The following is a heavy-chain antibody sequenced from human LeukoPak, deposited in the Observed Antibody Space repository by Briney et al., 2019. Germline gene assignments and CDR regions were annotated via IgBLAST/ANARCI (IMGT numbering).Heavy chain of an antibody. CDR3: ARDGGASTPFDY. D-gene: IGHD2-15*01. CDR1: GFTFSNFW. V-gene: IGHV3-74*01. Sequence: PGGSLRLSCAASGFTFSNFWIHWVRQAPGKGLVWVSRITIDDSSPNYAASVNGRFTISRDNAKSTVYLQMNSLTEEDTAVYYCARDGGASTPFDYWGQGTLVTVS. J-gene: IGHJ4*02. CDR2: ITIDDSSP.